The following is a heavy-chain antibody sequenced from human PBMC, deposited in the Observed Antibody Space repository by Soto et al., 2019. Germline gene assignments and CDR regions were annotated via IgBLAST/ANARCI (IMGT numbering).Heavy chain of an antibody. D-gene: IGHD2-2*02. Sequence: PGGSLRLSCAASGFTFSSYAMSWVRQAPGKGLEWVSAISGSGGSTYYADSVKGRFTISRDNSKNTLYLQMNSLRAEDTAVYYCAKDTVDCSSTSCYIGWFDPWGQGTLVTVSS. J-gene: IGHJ5*02. CDR3: AKDTVDCSSTSCYIGWFDP. CDR1: GFTFSSYA. CDR2: ISGSGGST. V-gene: IGHV3-23*01.